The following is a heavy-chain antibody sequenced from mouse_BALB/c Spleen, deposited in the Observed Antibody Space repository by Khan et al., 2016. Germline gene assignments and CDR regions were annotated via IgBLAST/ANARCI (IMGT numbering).Heavy chain of an antibody. V-gene: IGHV3-2*02. CDR1: GYSITSDYA. CDR2: ISYSGST. D-gene: IGHD2-4*01. J-gene: IGHJ3*01. CDR3: AAPRITTGFAY. Sequence: EVQLQESGPGLVKPSQSLSLTCTVTGYSITSDYAWNWIRQFPGNKLEWMGYISYSGSTSYNPSLKSRISITRDTSKNQFFLQLNSVTTEDTATXYGAAPRITTGFAYWGKGTLVTVSA.